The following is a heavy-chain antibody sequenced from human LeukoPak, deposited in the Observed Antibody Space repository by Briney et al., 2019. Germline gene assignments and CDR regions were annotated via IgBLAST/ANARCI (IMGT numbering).Heavy chain of an antibody. J-gene: IGHJ3*02. CDR2: ISHDGTVQ. CDR1: GFTFSSYG. V-gene: IGHV3-30*18. CDR3: AKDRGRQWPVDAFDI. D-gene: IGHD6-19*01. Sequence: GGSLRLSCAASGFTFSSYGMQWVRQAPGKGLEWVAVISHDGTVQHYADSVKGRFTISRDNSDNTLYLQMNSLRAEDTAVYYCAKDRGRQWPVDAFDIWGQGTMVTVSS.